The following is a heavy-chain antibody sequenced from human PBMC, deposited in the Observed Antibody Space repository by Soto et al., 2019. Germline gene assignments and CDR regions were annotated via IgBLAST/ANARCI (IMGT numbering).Heavy chain of an antibody. V-gene: IGHV1-46*01. CDR2: INPSGGST. CDR3: ARESTDIVVVVAASGTVPQEFDWFDP. J-gene: IGHJ5*02. D-gene: IGHD2-15*01. CDR1: GYTFTSYY. Sequence: ASVKHCCKASGYTFTSYYMHWVRQAPGQGLEWMGIINPSGGSTSYAQKFQGRVTMTRDTSTSTVYMELRSLRSEDRVVYHCARESTDIVVVVAASGTVPQEFDWFDPWGQGTLVTVSS.